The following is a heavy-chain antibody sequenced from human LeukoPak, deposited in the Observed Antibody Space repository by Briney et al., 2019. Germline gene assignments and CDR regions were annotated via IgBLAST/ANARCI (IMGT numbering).Heavy chain of an antibody. CDR3: ARERALNWFDP. Sequence: GGSLRLSCAASGFTVSSNYMSWVRQAPGKGLEWVSVIYSGGSTYYADSVKGRFTISRDNSKNTLYLQMNSLRAEDTAVYYCARERALNWFDPWGQGTLVTVSS. V-gene: IGHV3-66*01. CDR2: IYSGGST. CDR1: GFTVSSNY. D-gene: IGHD3-16*02. J-gene: IGHJ5*02.